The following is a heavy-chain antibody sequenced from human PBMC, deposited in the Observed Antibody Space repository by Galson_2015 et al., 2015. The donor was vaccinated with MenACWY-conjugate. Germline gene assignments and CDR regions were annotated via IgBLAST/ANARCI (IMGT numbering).Heavy chain of an antibody. Sequence: CAISGDSVSSHSAAWNRIRQSPSRGLEWLGRTYYRSKRYNDYAVSVKSRITINPDTSKNQFSLQLNTVTPEDTAVYYCARGGSAYEVSDRGWFDPWGQGTLVTVSS. J-gene: IGHJ5*02. CDR2: TYYRSKRYN. D-gene: IGHD3-10*01. CDR1: GDSVSSHSAA. CDR3: ARGGSAYEVSDRGWFDP. V-gene: IGHV6-1*01.